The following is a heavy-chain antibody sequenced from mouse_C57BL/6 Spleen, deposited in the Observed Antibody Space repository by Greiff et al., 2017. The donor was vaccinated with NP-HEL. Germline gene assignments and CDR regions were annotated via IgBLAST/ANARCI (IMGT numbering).Heavy chain of an antibody. V-gene: IGHV1-20*01. D-gene: IGHD2-4*01. Sequence: EVQLVESGPELVKPGDSVKISCKASGYSFTGYFMNWVMQSHGKSLEWIGRINPYNGDTFYNQKFKGKATLTVDKSSSTAHMELRSLTSEDSAVYYCAKDDYGADAMDYWGQGTSVTVSS. CDR2: INPYNGDT. CDR3: AKDDYGADAMDY. J-gene: IGHJ4*01. CDR1: GYSFTGYF.